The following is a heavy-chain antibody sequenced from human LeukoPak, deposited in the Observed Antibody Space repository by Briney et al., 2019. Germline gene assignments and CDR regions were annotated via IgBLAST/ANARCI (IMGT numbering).Heavy chain of an antibody. V-gene: IGHV4-39*07. J-gene: IGHJ4*02. D-gene: IGHD1-1*01. CDR3: ARARGTGTTFFRGVRVKNNYFDY. CDR2: IYYSGRT. Sequence: SETLSLTCTVSGGSISSSSYYWGWIRQPPGKGLAWIGSIYYSGRTYYNPSLKSRVTISVDTSKHQFSLKLSSVTAADTAVYYCARARGTGTTFFRGVRVKNNYFDYWGQGTLVTVSS. CDR1: GGSISSSSYY.